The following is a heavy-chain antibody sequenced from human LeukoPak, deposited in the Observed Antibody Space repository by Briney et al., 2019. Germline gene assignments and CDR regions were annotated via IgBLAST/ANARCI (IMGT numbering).Heavy chain of an antibody. D-gene: IGHD3-22*01. J-gene: IGHJ4*02. CDR3: AREDSGYSRSGELDY. CDR1: GLTFSSYA. Sequence: PGGSLRLSCAASGLTFSSYAMHWVRQAPGKGLEWVAVISYDGSNKYYADSVKGRFTISRDNSKNTLYLQMNSLRAEDTAVYYCAREDSGYSRSGELDYWGQGTLVAVSS. CDR2: ISYDGSNK. V-gene: IGHV3-30-3*01.